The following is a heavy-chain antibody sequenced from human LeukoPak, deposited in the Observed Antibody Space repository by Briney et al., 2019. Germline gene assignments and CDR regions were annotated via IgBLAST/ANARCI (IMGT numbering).Heavy chain of an antibody. J-gene: IGHJ4*02. CDR3: ARVGLDGSAFYSALVN. CDR1: GFTFSSYT. D-gene: IGHD3-22*01. V-gene: IGHV3-30-3*01. Sequence: GRSLTLSCAASGFTFSSYTIHWVRQAPGKGLEWVAVISYDGSDKQYADSVKGRFTISRDNSKNTLSVQMNSLRAEDTAVYYCARVGLDGSAFYSALVNWGQGGLVTVSS. CDR2: ISYDGSDK.